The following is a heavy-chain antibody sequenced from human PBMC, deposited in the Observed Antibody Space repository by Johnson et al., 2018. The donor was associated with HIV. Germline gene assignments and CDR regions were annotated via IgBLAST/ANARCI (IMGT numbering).Heavy chain of an antibody. Sequence: EVQLVESGGGLVQPGGSLRLSCAASGFTFSSYAMHWVSQAPEKGLEYVSAISSNGGSTYYANSVKGRFTISRDNSKNTLYLQRGSLRAEDMAVAYCARGGITVWGVIAPGAFDSWGQGTMVTVSS. CDR1: GFTFSSYA. J-gene: IGHJ3*02. CDR2: ISSNGGST. CDR3: ARGGITVWGVIAPGAFDS. D-gene: IGHD3-16*02. V-gene: IGHV3-64*01.